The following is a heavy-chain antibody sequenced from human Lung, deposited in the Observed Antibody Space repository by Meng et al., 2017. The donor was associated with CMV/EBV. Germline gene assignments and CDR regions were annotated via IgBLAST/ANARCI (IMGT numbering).Heavy chain of an antibody. J-gene: IGHJ6*02. Sequence: GGSXRLSCAASGFTFSSYWMSWVRQAPGKGLEWVANINQDGSEKYYVDSVEGRFTISRDNSKDSLYLQMNALRAEDTAVYYCARRPWGFDFWGQGTTVTVSS. V-gene: IGHV3-7*01. CDR1: GFTFSSYW. CDR3: ARRPWGFDF. CDR2: INQDGSEK. D-gene: IGHD7-27*01.